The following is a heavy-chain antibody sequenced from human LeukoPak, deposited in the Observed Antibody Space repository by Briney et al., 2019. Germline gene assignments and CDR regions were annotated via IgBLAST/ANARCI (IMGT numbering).Heavy chain of an antibody. CDR1: GFTFSSYA. V-gene: IGHV3-23*01. CDR2: ISGSGAGT. CDR3: ARVMRDAANFDY. D-gene: IGHD6-25*01. Sequence: PCGSQTLSCVASGFTFSSYAMHGGRQAPGKGLEWVSYISGSGAGTYYADSVKGRFTISRDDSKNTLYLQMNSLRAEDTAVYYCARVMRDAANFDYWGKGTLVSVSS. J-gene: IGHJ4*02.